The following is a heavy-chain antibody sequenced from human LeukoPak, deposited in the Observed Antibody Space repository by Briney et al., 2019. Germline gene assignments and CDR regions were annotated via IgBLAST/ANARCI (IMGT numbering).Heavy chain of an antibody. D-gene: IGHD2-2*03. CDR2: INPNSGDT. CDR1: GYIFTGYY. Sequence: GASVKVSCKASGYIFTGYYMHWVRQAPGQGLEWMGCINPNSGDTDYAQKFQGRVTMTRDTSIRTVYMELSSLKSDDTAVYYCTRGRRLDNAPTAPCEYWGQGTLVTVSS. J-gene: IGHJ4*02. V-gene: IGHV1-2*02. CDR3: TRGRRLDNAPTAPCEY.